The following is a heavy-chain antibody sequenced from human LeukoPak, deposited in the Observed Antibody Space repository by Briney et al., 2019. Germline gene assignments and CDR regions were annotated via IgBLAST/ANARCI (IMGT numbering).Heavy chain of an antibody. D-gene: IGHD2-15*01. Sequence: SETLSLTCIVSGGSVSSGGHYWGWIRQPPGKGLEWIGSIYYSGSTYYNPSLNNRVTIFIDMSKNQFSLRLNSVTATDTAVYYCTRLVCGGGSCPAEFDYWGQGTLVTVSS. V-gene: IGHV4-39*01. J-gene: IGHJ4*02. CDR2: IYYSGST. CDR1: GGSVSSGGHY. CDR3: TRLVCGGGSCPAEFDY.